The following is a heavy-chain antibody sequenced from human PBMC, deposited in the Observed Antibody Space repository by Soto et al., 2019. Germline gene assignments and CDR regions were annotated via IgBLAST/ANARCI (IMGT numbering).Heavy chain of an antibody. Sequence: SETLSLTCTVSGGSISSSSYYWGWIRQPPGKGLEWIGSIYYSWSTYHNPSLKSRVTISLDTSKNQFSLKLRSVTAADTAVYYCARHQVVLLGASLGGYMDVWGKGTTVTVSS. V-gene: IGHV4-39*01. CDR3: ARHQVVLLGASLGGYMDV. CDR2: IYYSWST. D-gene: IGHD2-15*01. CDR1: GGSISSSSYY. J-gene: IGHJ6*03.